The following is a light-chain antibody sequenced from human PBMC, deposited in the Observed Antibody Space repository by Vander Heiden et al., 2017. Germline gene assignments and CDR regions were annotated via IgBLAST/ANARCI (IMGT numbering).Light chain of an antibody. CDR2: AAS. CDR3: QQLNIYPFT. V-gene: IGKV1-9*01. CDR1: QGSSSY. J-gene: IGKJ3*01. Sequence: DIQLTQSPSFLSASVGDRVTITCRASQGSSSYLAWYLQKPGKAPKLLIYAASTLQSGVPARFSGSGSGTEFTLTISSLQPEDFATYYCQQLNIYPFTFGPGTKVDIK.